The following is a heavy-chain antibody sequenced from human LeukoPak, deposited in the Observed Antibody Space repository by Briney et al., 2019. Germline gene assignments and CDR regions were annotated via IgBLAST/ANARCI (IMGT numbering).Heavy chain of an antibody. Sequence: SETLSLTCTVSGGSISSYYWSWIRQPAGKGLEWIGRIYTSGSTNYNPSLKSRVTMSVDTSKNQFSLKLSSVTAADTAVYYCAGDYSSGDSYGMDVWGQGTTVTVSS. D-gene: IGHD6-19*01. J-gene: IGHJ6*02. V-gene: IGHV4-4*07. CDR1: GGSISSYY. CDR2: IYTSGST. CDR3: AGDYSSGDSYGMDV.